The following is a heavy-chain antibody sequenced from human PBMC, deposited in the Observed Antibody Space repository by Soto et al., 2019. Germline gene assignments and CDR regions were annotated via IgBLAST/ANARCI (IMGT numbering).Heavy chain of an antibody. CDR2: IDPSDSYV. D-gene: IGHD5-12*01. Sequence: GESLKISCKGSGHSFTGYWITWVRQMPGKGLEWMGRIDPSDSYVDYSPSFRGHVTISDDESINAAYLQWSSLRASDSGMYYCERLDLGGSRPDYWGQGTLVTVSS. J-gene: IGHJ4*02. CDR1: GHSFTGYW. CDR3: ERLDLGGSRPDY. V-gene: IGHV5-10-1*01.